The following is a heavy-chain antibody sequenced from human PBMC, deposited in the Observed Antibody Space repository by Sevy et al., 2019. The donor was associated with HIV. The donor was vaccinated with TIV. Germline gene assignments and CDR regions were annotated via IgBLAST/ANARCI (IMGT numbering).Heavy chain of an antibody. CDR2: MYHSGST. D-gene: IGHD6-19*01. J-gene: IGHJ4*02. CDR3: ARLGIAVAGYFDY. CDR1: GYSISSGFY. V-gene: IGHV4-38-2*01. Sequence: SETLSLTCAVSGYSISSGFYWGWIRQPPGKGLEWIVLMYHSGSTYYNSSLQSRVTISVDTSKNQFSLELTSVTAADTAVYYCARLGIAVAGYFDYWGRGTLVTVSS.